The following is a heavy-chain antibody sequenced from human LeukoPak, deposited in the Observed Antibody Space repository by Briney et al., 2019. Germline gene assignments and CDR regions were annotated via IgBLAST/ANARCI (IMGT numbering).Heavy chain of an antibody. V-gene: IGHV3-7*01. CDR2: IKQDGGEK. CDR1: GFPFSNYW. CDR3: AREDHSNYNY. D-gene: IGHD4-11*01. J-gene: IGHJ4*02. Sequence: GGSQRLSCAASGFPFSNYWMSWVRQAPGEGLEWVANIKQDGGEKFYVDSVKGRFTISRDNAKNSLYLQMNSLRAEDTAVYYCAREDHSNYNYWGQGTLVTVSS.